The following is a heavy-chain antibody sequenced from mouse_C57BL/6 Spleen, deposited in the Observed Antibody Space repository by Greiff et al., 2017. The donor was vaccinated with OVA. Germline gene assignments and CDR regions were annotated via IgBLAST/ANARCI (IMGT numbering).Heavy chain of an antibody. CDR2: IDPEDGDT. V-gene: IGHV14-1*01. J-gene: IGHJ4*01. CDR1: GFNIKDYY. Sequence: EVQLQQSGAELVRPGASVKLSCTASGFNIKDYYMHWVKQRPEQGLEWIGRIDPEDGDTEYAPKFQGKATMTADTYSNTAYLQLSSLTSEDTAVYYSTTSVGYYYGSSWNAMDYWGQGTSVTVSS. CDR3: TTSVGYYYGSSWNAMDY. D-gene: IGHD1-1*01.